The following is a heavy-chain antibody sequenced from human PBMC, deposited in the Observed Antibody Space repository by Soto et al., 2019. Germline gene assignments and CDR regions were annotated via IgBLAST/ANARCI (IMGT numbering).Heavy chain of an antibody. CDR1: GFTFSDYD. Sequence: QVQLVESGGGLVKPGESLRLSCAASGFTFSDYDMSWIRQAPGKRLEWVSYISRSGGTIFSADSMKGRFAISRDNSNNLLYLHMNSVRVEDTAMYFCARSRDMATDFESWGQGTLVTVSS. CDR2: ISRSGGTI. D-gene: IGHD2-15*01. J-gene: IGHJ5*01. CDR3: ARSRDMATDFES. V-gene: IGHV3-11*01.